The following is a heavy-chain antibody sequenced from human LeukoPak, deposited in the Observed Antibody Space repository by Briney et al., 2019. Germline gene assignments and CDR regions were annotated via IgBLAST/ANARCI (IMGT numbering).Heavy chain of an antibody. Sequence: SQTLSLTCAVSGGSISSGGYSWSWIRQPPGKGLEWIGYIYHSGSTYYNPSLKSRVTISVDTSKNQFSLKLSSVTAADTAVYYCARGLVVAATPKLLYGMDVWGQGTTVTVSS. J-gene: IGHJ6*02. CDR3: ARGLVVAATPKLLYGMDV. CDR1: GGSISSGGYS. CDR2: IYHSGST. D-gene: IGHD2-15*01. V-gene: IGHV4-30-2*01.